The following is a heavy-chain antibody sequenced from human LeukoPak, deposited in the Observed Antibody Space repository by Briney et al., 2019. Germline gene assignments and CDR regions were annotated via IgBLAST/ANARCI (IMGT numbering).Heavy chain of an antibody. Sequence: PSGTLSLTCAVSGGSISNTDHWNWVRQPPGTGLEWIGSIYYSGSTYYNPSLKSRVTISVDTSKNQFSLKLSSVTAADTAVYYCALLSWSYWGQGTLVTVSS. D-gene: IGHD1-1*01. V-gene: IGHV4-39*01. J-gene: IGHJ4*02. CDR1: GGSISNTDH. CDR2: IYYSGST. CDR3: ALLSWSY.